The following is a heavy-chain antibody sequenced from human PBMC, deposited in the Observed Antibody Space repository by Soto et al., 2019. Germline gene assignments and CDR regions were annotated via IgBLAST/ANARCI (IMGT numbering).Heavy chain of an antibody. J-gene: IGHJ4*02. CDR1: GYTFTSYG. CDR2: ISAYNGNT. V-gene: IGHV1-18*01. D-gene: IGHD3-9*01. CDR3: ARDWDGRSNYDILTGPDY. Sequence: ASVKVSCKASGYTFTSYGISWVRQAPGQGLEWMGMISAYNGNTNYAQKLQGRVTMTRDTSTSTVYMELSSLRSEDTAVYYCARDWDGRSNYDILTGPDYWGQGTLVTVSS.